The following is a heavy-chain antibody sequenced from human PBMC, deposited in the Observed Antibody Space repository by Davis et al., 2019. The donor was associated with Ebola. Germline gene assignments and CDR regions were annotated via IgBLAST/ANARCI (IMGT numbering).Heavy chain of an antibody. Sequence: GESLKISCKGSGYSFNSNWIGWVRQMPGKGLEWMGIIYPGDSDTRYSPSFQGQVTISADKSISTAYLQWSSLKASDTAMYYCARLGKVEMATIIYYYYGMDVWGQGTTVTVSS. CDR1: GYSFNSNW. J-gene: IGHJ6*02. D-gene: IGHD5-24*01. V-gene: IGHV5-51*01. CDR3: ARLGKVEMATIIYYYYGMDV. CDR2: IYPGDSDT.